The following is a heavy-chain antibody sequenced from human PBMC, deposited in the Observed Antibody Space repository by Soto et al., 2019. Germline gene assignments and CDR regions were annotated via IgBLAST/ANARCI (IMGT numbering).Heavy chain of an antibody. Sequence: ASVKVSCKVSGYTLTELSMHWVRQAPGKGLEWMGGFDPEDGETIYAQKFQGRATMTEDTSTDTAYMELSSLRSEDTAVYYCATDLRSGYYGSGSDYFDYWGQGTLVTVSS. CDR3: ATDLRSGYYGSGSDYFDY. CDR2: FDPEDGET. CDR1: GYTLTELS. D-gene: IGHD3-10*01. J-gene: IGHJ4*02. V-gene: IGHV1-24*01.